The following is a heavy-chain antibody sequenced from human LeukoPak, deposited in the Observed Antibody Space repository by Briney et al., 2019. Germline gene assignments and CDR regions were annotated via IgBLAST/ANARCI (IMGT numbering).Heavy chain of an antibody. CDR2: IYHSGST. Sequence: SETLSLTCAVSGYSISSGYYWGWIRQPPGKGLEWIGSIYHSGSTYYNPSLKSRVTISVDTSKNQFSLKLSSVTAADTAVYYCARPGFNSGWYEGFDYWGQGTLVTVSS. V-gene: IGHV4-38-2*01. CDR1: GYSISSGYY. J-gene: IGHJ4*02. CDR3: ARPGFNSGWYEGFDY. D-gene: IGHD6-19*01.